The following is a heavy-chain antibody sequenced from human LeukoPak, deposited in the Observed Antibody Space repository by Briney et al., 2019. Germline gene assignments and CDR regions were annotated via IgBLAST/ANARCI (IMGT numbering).Heavy chain of an antibody. V-gene: IGHV1-2*02. CDR1: GYTFTGYY. Sequence: ASVKVSCKASGYTFTGYYIHWVRQAPGQGLEWMGWIDPKSGDTNYAQKFQGRVTMTRDTSITTAYMELSRLRSDDTAVYYCAKNNHNGNSNWYFDLWGRGTLVTVSS. CDR2: IDPKSGDT. J-gene: IGHJ2*01. D-gene: IGHD4-23*01. CDR3: AKNNHNGNSNWYFDL.